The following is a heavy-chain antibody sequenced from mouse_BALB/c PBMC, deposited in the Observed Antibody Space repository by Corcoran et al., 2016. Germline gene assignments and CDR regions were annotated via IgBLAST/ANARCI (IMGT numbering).Heavy chain of an antibody. CDR3: ARWDYAMDY. CDR2: INTYTGEP. CDR1: GYTFTNYG. Sequence: QIQLVQSGPELQKPGETVKISCKASGYTFTNYGMNWVKQAPGKGLKWMGWINTYTGEPTYADDFKGRFAFSLETSASTAYLQINNLKNEDTATYFSARWDYAMDYWGQGTSVTVSA. J-gene: IGHJ4*01. V-gene: IGHV9-3-1*01.